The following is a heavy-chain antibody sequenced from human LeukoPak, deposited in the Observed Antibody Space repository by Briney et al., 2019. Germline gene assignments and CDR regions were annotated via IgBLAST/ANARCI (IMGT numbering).Heavy chain of an antibody. V-gene: IGHV3-7*01. Sequence: GGSLRLSCEASGFTLSTYWMNWVRQVPGKGLDWVANINPDGSGKRYVDSVKGRFTIARDNADNSLSLQMNSLRAEDTAVYYCAKEDDCSGGSCYLGWSQGTLVTVSS. D-gene: IGHD2-15*01. CDR1: GFTLSTYW. CDR3: AKEDDCSGGSCYLG. J-gene: IGHJ4*02. CDR2: INPDGSGK.